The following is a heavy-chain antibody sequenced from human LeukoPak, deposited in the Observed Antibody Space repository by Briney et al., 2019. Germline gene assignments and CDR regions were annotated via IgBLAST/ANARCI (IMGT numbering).Heavy chain of an antibody. J-gene: IGHJ5*02. CDR3: ASLIAGTTFGVVWFDP. CDR2: IIPIFGTA. D-gene: IGHD1-7*01. CDR1: GGTFSSYA. Sequence: ASVKVSCKASGGTFSSYAISWVRQAPGQGLEWMGGIIPIFGTANYAQKSQGRVTITTDESTSTAYMELGSLRSEDAAVYYCASLIAGTTFGVVWFDPWGQGTLVTVSS. V-gene: IGHV1-69*05.